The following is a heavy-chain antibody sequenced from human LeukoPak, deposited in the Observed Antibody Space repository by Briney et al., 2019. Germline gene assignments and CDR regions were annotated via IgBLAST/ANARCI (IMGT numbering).Heavy chain of an antibody. Sequence: PSETLSLTCTVSGGSISSYYWSWIRQPPGKGLEWIGEINHSGSTNYNPSPKSRVTISVDTSKNQFSLKLSSVTAADTAVYYCARRTTLYYYYYMDVWGKGTTVTVSS. V-gene: IGHV4-34*01. D-gene: IGHD4-11*01. CDR2: INHSGST. CDR3: ARRTTLYYYYYMDV. CDR1: GGSISSYY. J-gene: IGHJ6*03.